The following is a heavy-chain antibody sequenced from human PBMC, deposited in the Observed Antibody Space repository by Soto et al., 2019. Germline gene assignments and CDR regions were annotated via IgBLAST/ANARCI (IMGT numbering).Heavy chain of an antibody. V-gene: IGHV3-49*03. D-gene: IGHD3-9*01. CDR3: ARGDWQYYFDY. Sequence: ESGGGSVQPGRSLRVSCLAAGFTIGDYHMSWFRRAPGKGLEWVGYIRGKGYGGATEYAASVKDRFIISRDDSENIAYLQMNSLKTEDTAVYYCARGDWQYYFDYWGQGALVTVSS. J-gene: IGHJ4*02. CDR2: IRGKGYGGAT. CDR1: GFTIGDYH.